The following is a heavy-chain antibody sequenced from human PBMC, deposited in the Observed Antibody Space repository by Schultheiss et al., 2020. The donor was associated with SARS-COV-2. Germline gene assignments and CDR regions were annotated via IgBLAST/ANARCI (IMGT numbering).Heavy chain of an antibody. J-gene: IGHJ4*02. CDR1: GFTFSSYA. CDR3: VKGIAVAGHGGDY. Sequence: GGSLRLSCSASGFTFSSYAMHWVRQAPGKGLEYVSAISSNGGSTYYADSVKGRFTISRDNSKNTLYLQMSSLRAEDTAVYYCVKGIAVAGHGGDYWGQGTLVTVSS. D-gene: IGHD6-19*01. V-gene: IGHV3-64D*06. CDR2: ISSNGGST.